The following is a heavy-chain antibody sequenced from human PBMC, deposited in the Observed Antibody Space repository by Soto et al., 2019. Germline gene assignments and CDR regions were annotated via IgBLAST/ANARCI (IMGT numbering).Heavy chain of an antibody. Sequence: PSETLSLTCADSGGSISSYYLSWIRQPPGKGLEWLGHIYYSGGTAYTPSLKTRVTLSEDGSTNQFYLKMRSVTAADTVVYYCPRGKFPFSFAYWGQGT. CDR2: IYYSGGT. V-gene: IGHV4-59*01. D-gene: IGHD3-16*01. J-gene: IGHJ4*02. CDR1: GGSISSYY. CDR3: PRGKFPFSFAY.